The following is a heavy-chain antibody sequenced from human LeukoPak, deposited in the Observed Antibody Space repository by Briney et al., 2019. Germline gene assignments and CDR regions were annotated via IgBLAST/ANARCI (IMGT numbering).Heavy chain of an antibody. J-gene: IGHJ5*02. Sequence: GASVKVSCKASGYTFTGYYMHWVRQAPGQGLEWMGWINPNSGGTNYAQKFQGRVTMTRDTSISTAYMELSRLRSDDTAVYYCARIYRKVQGVPNSVGNWFDPWGQGTLVTVSS. CDR1: GYTFTGYY. CDR2: INPNSGGT. CDR3: ARIYRKVQGVPNSVGNWFDP. V-gene: IGHV1-2*02. D-gene: IGHD3-10*01.